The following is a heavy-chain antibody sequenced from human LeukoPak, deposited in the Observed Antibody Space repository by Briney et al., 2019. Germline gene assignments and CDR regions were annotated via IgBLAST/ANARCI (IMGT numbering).Heavy chain of an antibody. CDR3: ARQTGSGLFILP. CDR1: GVSISSSNSY. Sequence: SGTLSLTWTVSGVSISSSNSYWGWIRQPPGKGLEWIGSIYYSGNTYYNASLTSQDSISIDTSKNQFSLKLTSVTAADTAVYYCARQTGSGLFILPGGQGTLVTVSS. CDR2: IYYSGNT. V-gene: IGHV4-39*01. J-gene: IGHJ4*02. D-gene: IGHD3/OR15-3a*01.